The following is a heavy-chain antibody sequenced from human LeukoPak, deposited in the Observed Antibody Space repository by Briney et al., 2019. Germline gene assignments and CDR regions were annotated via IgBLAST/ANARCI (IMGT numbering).Heavy chain of an antibody. V-gene: IGHV3-64*01. CDR2: ISSNGGST. CDR3: ARDYPAPDY. Sequence: PGGSLRLSCATSGFIFSRYWMHWVRQAPGKGLEYVSAISSNGGSTYYANSVKGRFTISRDNSKNTLYLQMGSLRAEDMAVYYCARDYPAPDYWGQGTLVTVSS. J-gene: IGHJ4*02. CDR1: GFIFSRYW.